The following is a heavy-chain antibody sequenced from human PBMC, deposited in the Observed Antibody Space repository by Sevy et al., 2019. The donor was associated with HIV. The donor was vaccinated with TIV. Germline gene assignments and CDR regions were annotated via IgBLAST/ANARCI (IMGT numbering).Heavy chain of an antibody. CDR2: INPKSGDT. Sequence: ASVKVSCQDSGYTFTDYSLYWVRQAPGQGLEWMGWINPKSGDTGYAQKFLGRVTMTRDTSITTAYLDLTRLRSDDTAIYYCARGSTYWGQGTQVTVSS. CDR3: ARGSTY. CDR1: GYTFTDYS. V-gene: IGHV1-2*02. D-gene: IGHD2-2*01. J-gene: IGHJ4*02.